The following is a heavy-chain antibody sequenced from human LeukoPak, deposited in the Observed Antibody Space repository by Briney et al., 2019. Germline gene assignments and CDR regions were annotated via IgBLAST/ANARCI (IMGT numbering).Heavy chain of an antibody. CDR1: GFTFSSYA. CDR2: IRYDGSNK. Sequence: GGSLRLSCAASGFTFSSYAMHWVRQAPGKGLEWVTFIRYDGSNKYYADSVKGRFTISRDNSKNTLYLQMNSLRAEDTAVYYCTGNYYGSGSYADSDYWGQGTLVTVSS. D-gene: IGHD3-10*01. J-gene: IGHJ4*02. V-gene: IGHV3-30*02. CDR3: TGNYYGSGSYADSDY.